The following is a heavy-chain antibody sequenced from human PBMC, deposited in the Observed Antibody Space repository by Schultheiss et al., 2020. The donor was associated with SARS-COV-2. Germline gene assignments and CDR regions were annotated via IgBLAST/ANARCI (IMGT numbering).Heavy chain of an antibody. CDR2: IPYDGGDK. CDR1: GFTFSSYA. J-gene: IGHJ4*02. Sequence: GGSLRLSCAASGFTFSSYAMHWVRQAPGKGLEWVAFIPYDGGDKYYADSVKGRFAISRDNSENTVYLQMNSLRADDTAVYYCAREEDYTLDYWGQGTLVTVSS. D-gene: IGHD3-16*01. CDR3: AREEDYTLDY. V-gene: IGHV3-30*09.